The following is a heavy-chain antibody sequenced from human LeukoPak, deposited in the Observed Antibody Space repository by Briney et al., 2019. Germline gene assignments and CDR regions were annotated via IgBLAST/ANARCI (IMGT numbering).Heavy chain of an antibody. CDR2: INHSGST. D-gene: IGHD3-3*01. Sequence: SETLSLTCAVYGGSFSGYYWSWIRQPPGKGLEWIGEINHSGSTNYNPSLKSRVTISVDTSKNQFSLKLSSVTAADTAVYYCARAYFGVVILDWGQGTLVTVSS. J-gene: IGHJ4*02. CDR3: ARAYFGVVILD. CDR1: GGSFSGYY. V-gene: IGHV4-34*01.